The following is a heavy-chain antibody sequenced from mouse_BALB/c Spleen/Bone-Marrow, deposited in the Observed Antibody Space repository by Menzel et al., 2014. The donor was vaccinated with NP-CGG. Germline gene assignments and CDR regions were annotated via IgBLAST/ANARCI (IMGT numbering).Heavy chain of an antibody. CDR2: IDPANGNT. CDR3: AREDYGNSYAMDY. CDR1: GFNIKDTY. J-gene: IGHJ4*01. D-gene: IGHD2-1*01. V-gene: IGHV14-3*02. Sequence: DVKLQESGAELVKPGASVKLSCTASGFNIKDTYMHWVKQRPEQGLDWIGRIDPANGNTKYDPKFQGKATITADTSSNAAYLQVSSLTSEDTAVYYCAREDYGNSYAMDYWGQGTSVTVSS.